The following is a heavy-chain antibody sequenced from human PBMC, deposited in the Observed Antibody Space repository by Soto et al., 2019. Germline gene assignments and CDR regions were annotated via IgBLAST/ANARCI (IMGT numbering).Heavy chain of an antibody. V-gene: IGHV1-8*01. Sequence: QVQLVQSGAEVKKPGASVKVSCKASGYTFTSYDINWVRQATGQGLEWMGWMNPNTGNTGYAQKFQGRVTMTRNTSVSTAYTELSSLRSDDTAVYYCARGRTAVAPYYFDHWGQGTRVTVSS. CDR1: GYTFTSYD. D-gene: IGHD6-19*01. J-gene: IGHJ4*02. CDR2: MNPNTGNT. CDR3: ARGRTAVAPYYFDH.